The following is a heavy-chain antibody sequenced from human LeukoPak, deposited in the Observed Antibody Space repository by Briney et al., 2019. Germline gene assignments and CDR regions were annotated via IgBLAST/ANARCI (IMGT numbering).Heavy chain of an antibody. V-gene: IGHV3-74*01. CDR3: AREYYYGSGSHEYYYGMDV. Sequence: GGSLRLSCAASGFTFSSYWMHWVRHAPGKGLVWVSRINSDGSSTSYADSVKGRFTISRDNAKNTLCLQMNSLRAEDTAVYYCAREYYYGSGSHEYYYGMDVWGKGTTVTVSS. J-gene: IGHJ6*04. CDR2: INSDGSST. D-gene: IGHD3-10*01. CDR1: GFTFSSYW.